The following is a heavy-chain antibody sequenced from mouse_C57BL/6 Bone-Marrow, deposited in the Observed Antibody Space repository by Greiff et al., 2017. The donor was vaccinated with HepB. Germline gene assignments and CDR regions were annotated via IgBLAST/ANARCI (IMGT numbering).Heavy chain of an antibody. Sequence: QVQLKESGPGLVQPSQSLSITCTVSGFSLTSYGVHWVRQSPGKGLEWLGVIWSGGSTDYNAAFISRLSISKDNSKSQVFFKMNSLQADDTAIYYCARNLHYYGSSEAMDYWGQGTSVTVSS. V-gene: IGHV2-2*01. D-gene: IGHD1-1*01. J-gene: IGHJ4*01. CDR1: GFSLTSYG. CDR3: ARNLHYYGSSEAMDY. CDR2: IWSGGST.